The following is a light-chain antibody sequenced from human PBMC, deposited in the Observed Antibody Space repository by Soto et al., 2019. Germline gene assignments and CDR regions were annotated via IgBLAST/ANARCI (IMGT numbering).Light chain of an antibody. CDR2: GAS. CDR1: QSVSSNY. J-gene: IGKJ1*01. Sequence: ETVVTQSPGTLSLSPGERATLSCRASQSVSSNYLAWYQQKPGQAPRLLIYGASTRATGIPDRFSGSWSGTDFTLTISRLEPEEFAVYYCQQFGRSPPSWTFGQSTKVEIK. CDR3: QQFGRSPPSWT. V-gene: IGKV3-20*01.